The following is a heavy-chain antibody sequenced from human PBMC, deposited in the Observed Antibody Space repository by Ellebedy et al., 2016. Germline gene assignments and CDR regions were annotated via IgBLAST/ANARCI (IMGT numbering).Heavy chain of an antibody. CDR3: ARGRSYGYGYGMDV. Sequence: SETLSLTCTVSGGSISSSSSYWGWIRQSPGKGLEWIGIIYYSGTTYYNPSLKSRLTISVDTSKNQFSLKLTSVTAADTAVYYCARGRSYGYGYGMDVWGQGTTVTVSS. D-gene: IGHD5-18*01. J-gene: IGHJ6*02. V-gene: IGHV4-39*01. CDR1: GGSISSSSSY. CDR2: IYYSGTT.